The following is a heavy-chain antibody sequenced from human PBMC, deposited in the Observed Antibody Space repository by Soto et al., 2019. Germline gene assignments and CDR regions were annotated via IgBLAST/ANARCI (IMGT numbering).Heavy chain of an antibody. J-gene: IGHJ4*02. D-gene: IGHD1-26*01. V-gene: IGHV4-39*01. CDR2: IYYGGST. CDR1: GGSISGGSNY. CDR3: ARRVGYSGSYYFDN. Sequence: SETLSLTCTVSGGSISGGSNYWGWIRQPPGKGLEWIGSIYYGGSTYYNPSLKSRVTISVDTSKNQFSLKLRSVTAADTAVYYCARRVGYSGSYYFDNWGQGTLVTVSS.